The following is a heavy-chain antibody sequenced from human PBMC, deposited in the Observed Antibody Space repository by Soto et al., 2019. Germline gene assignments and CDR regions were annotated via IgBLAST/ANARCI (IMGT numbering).Heavy chain of an antibody. CDR1: GGTFGSYA. Sequence: GASVKVSCKASGGTFGSYAISWVRQAPGQGLEWMGGIIPIFGTANYAQKFQGRVTITADESTSTAYMELRSLRSDDTAVYYCARDLWMDSSGWYGHWGQGTLVTVSS. CDR2: IIPIFGTA. CDR3: ARDLWMDSSGWYGH. D-gene: IGHD6-19*01. V-gene: IGHV1-69*13. J-gene: IGHJ5*02.